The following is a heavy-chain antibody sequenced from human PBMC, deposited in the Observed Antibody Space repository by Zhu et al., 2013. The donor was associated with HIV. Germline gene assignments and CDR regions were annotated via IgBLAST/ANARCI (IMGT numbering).Heavy chain of an antibody. J-gene: IGHJ4*02. CDR3: ARDDVSFDY. CDR1: AYSFTGYY. CDR2: INPDSGAT. V-gene: IGHV1-2*02. Sequence: QVQLVQSGAEVKKPGASVTVSCKASAYSFTGYYIHWVRQAPGQGLEWMGWINPDSGATIYAQKFQGRVTMTRDTSISTAYMELSRLRSDDTAVYYCARDDVSFDYWGQGTLVTVSS.